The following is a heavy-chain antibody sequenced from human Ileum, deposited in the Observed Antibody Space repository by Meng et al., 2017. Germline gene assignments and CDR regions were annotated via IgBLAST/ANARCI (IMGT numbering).Heavy chain of an antibody. D-gene: IGHD3-9*01. CDR3: ARGHQNYDILTGSY. V-gene: IGHV1-3*04. J-gene: IGHJ4*02. CDR1: GYTFTRYA. Sequence: QVQLVQSGAAVKKPGASVKVSCKASGYTFTRYAMHWVRQAPGQRLEWMGWINTGNGDAKYSQRFQGRVTITRDTSASTVYMGLSSLRSEDTTVYYCARGHQNYDILTGSYWGQGTLVTVSS. CDR2: INTGNGDA.